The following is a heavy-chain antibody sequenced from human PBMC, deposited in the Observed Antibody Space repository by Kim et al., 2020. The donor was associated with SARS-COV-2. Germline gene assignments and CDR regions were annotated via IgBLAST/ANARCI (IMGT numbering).Heavy chain of an antibody. J-gene: IGHJ3*02. Sequence: DTRYSPSFQGQVTISADRSGSTTYLQWSSLKAADTAVYFCARPVDQGSFDIWGEGTMVTVSS. D-gene: IGHD2-21*01. CDR2: DT. CDR3: ARPVDQGSFDI. V-gene: IGHV5-51*01.